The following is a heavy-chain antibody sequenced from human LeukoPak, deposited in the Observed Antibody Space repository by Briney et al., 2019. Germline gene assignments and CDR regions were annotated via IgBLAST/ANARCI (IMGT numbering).Heavy chain of an antibody. CDR1: GSTFSTSA. J-gene: IGHJ6*04. Sequence: GGSLRLSCAGSGSTFSTSALDWVRQTPGKGLLWVSFIGKDGKTTNYADSVKGRFTISRDNAKNTLYLQMNSLRAEDTAVYYCARGRDYAMDVWGKGTTVTVSS. V-gene: IGHV3-74*01. D-gene: IGHD3-10*01. CDR2: IGKDGKTT. CDR3: ARGRDYAMDV.